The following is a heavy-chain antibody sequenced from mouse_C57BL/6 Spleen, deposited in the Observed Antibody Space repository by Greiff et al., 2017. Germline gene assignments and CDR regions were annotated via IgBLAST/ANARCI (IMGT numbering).Heavy chain of an antibody. CDR2: IYPGSGST. J-gene: IGHJ4*01. D-gene: IGHD2-2*01. CDR1: GYTFTSYW. CDR3: ARRGYDEGGAMDY. Sequence: QVQLQQPGAELVKPGASVKMSCKASGYTFTSYWITWVKQRPGQGLGWIGDIYPGSGSTNYNEKFKSKATLTVDTSSSTAYMRLSSLASEASAVYYCARRGYDEGGAMDYWGQGASVTVAS. V-gene: IGHV1-55*01.